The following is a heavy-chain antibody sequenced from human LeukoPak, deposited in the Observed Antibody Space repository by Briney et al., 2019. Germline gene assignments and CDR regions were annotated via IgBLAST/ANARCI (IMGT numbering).Heavy chain of an antibody. D-gene: IGHD4-23*01. Sequence: ASVKVSCKASGYTFTSYYMHWVRQAPGQGLEWMGIINPSGGSTSYAQKFQGRVTMTRNTSTSTVYMELSSLRSEDTAVYYCARDGWYGGNSGGVFDYWGQGTLVTVSS. CDR3: ARDGWYGGNSGGVFDY. CDR2: INPSGGST. CDR1: GYTFTSYY. V-gene: IGHV1-46*01. J-gene: IGHJ4*02.